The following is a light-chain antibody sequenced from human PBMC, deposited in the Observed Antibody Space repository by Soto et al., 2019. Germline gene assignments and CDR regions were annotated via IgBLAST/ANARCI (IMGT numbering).Light chain of an antibody. Sequence: AILMTQSPSSLSASTGDRVTITCRASQGISSYLAWYQQKPGKAPKLLIYAASTLQSGVPSRFSGSGSGTDFTLTISSLQPEDFATYYCQQYNSFWTFGQGTKVDIK. J-gene: IGKJ1*01. CDR2: AAS. CDR1: QGISSY. CDR3: QQYNSFWT. V-gene: IGKV1-8*01.